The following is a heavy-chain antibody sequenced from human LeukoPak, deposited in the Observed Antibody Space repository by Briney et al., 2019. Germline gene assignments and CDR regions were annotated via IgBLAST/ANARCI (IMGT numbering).Heavy chain of an antibody. CDR1: GFTFSSYA. Sequence: PGRSLRLSCAASGFTFSSYAMHWVRQAPGKGLEWVAVISYDGSNKYYADSVKGRFTISRDNSKNTLYLQMNSLRAEDTAVYYCAKVEMATKSTRDGPPSGSSFDYWGQGTLVTVSS. CDR2: ISYDGSNK. CDR3: AKVEMATKSTRDGPPSGSSFDY. J-gene: IGHJ4*02. V-gene: IGHV3-30*04. D-gene: IGHD5-24*01.